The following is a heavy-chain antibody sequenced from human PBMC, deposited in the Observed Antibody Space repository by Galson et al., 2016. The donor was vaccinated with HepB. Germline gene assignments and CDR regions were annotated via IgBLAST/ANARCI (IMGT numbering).Heavy chain of an antibody. D-gene: IGHD3-9*01. J-gene: IGHJ4*02. CDR2: VSGSADST. CDR1: GFTFSGYS. CDR3: AKDYDFLTGYFSDLGH. V-gene: IGHV3-23*01. Sequence: SLRLSCAASGFTFSGYSMNWVRQAPGKGLEWVSEVSGSADSTYYADSVKGRFTISRDNAKSALYLQMNSLRAEDTALYYCAKDYDFLTGYFSDLGHWGQGTLVTVSS.